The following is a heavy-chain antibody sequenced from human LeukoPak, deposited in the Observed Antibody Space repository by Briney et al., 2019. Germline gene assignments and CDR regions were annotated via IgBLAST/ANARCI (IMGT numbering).Heavy chain of an antibody. V-gene: IGHV3-23*01. D-gene: IGHD5-18*01. CDR2: IDNSGGVT. Sequence: GGSLRLSCTASGFIFSSYAMTWVRQAPGRGLEWVSGIDNSGGVTYYADSVRGRFTISRDNSKNTLYLQMNSLRAEDTAVYYCAKQRRWLAADAFDIWGQGTMVTVSS. CDR3: AKQRRWLAADAFDI. J-gene: IGHJ3*02. CDR1: GFIFSSYA.